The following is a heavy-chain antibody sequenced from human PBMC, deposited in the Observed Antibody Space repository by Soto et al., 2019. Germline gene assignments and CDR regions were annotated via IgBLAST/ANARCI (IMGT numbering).Heavy chain of an antibody. V-gene: IGHV3-23*01. CDR2: ISGSGGST. D-gene: IGHD3-9*01. J-gene: IGHJ4*02. Sequence: GGSLRLSGAASGFTFSSYAMSWVRQAPGKGLEWVSAISGSGGSTYYADSVKGRFTISKDNSKNTLYLQMNSLRAEDTAVYYCAKDRGLYYDILTGYYKAQNAPGYDYWGQGTLVTVSS. CDR1: GFTFSSYA. CDR3: AKDRGLYYDILTGYYKAQNAPGYDY.